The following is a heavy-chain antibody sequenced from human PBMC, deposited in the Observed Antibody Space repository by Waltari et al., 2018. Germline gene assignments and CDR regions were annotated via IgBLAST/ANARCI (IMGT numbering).Heavy chain of an antibody. Sequence: QVQLVQSGAEVKKPGSSVKVSCKASGGTFSSYTISWVRQAPGPGLEWMGRIIPILGIANDAQKFQGRGTITAAKSTSTAYMELSSLRSEDTAVYYCAISLGAPSVWGGYFRHWLDPWGQGTLVTVSS. CDR1: GGTFSSYT. D-gene: IGHD3-3*01. V-gene: IGHV1-69*02. CDR3: AISLGAPSVWGGYFRHWLDP. J-gene: IGHJ5*02. CDR2: IIPILGIA.